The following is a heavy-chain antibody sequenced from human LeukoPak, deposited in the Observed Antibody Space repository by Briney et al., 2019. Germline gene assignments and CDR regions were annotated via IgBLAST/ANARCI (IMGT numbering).Heavy chain of an antibody. CDR1: GYTFTSYD. D-gene: IGHD2-15*01. J-gene: IGHJ6*02. CDR2: MNPNSGNT. CDR3: ARGLEWWYYYGMDV. V-gene: IGHV1-8*01. Sequence: ASVKVSCKASGYTFTSYDINWVRQATGQGLEWMGWMNPNSGNTGYAQKFQGRVTMTRNTSISTAYMELSSLRSEDTAVYYCARGLEWWYYYGMDVWGQGTTVTVS.